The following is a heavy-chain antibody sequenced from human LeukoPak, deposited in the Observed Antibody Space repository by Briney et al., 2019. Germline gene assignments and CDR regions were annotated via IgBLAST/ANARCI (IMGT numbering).Heavy chain of an antibody. CDR2: ISRSSSYI. CDR1: GFTFSSYS. CDR3: ARMRQYDILTGYPYFDY. D-gene: IGHD3-9*01. Sequence: PGGSLRLSCAASGFTFSSYSMNWVRQAPGKGLEWVSSISRSSSYIYYAGSVKGRFTISRDNAKNSLYLQMNSLRAEDTAVYFCARMRQYDILTGYPYFDYWGQGTLVTVSS. V-gene: IGHV3-21*01. J-gene: IGHJ4*02.